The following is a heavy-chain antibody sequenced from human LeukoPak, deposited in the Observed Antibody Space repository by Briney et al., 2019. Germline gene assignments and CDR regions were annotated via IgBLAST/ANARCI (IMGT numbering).Heavy chain of an antibody. CDR3: ARVRGVIGPFDY. J-gene: IGHJ4*02. D-gene: IGHD3-10*01. CDR2: INPSGGST. V-gene: IGHV1-46*01. CDR1: GYTFTSYY. Sequence: ASVKVSCKASGYTFTSYYMHWVRQAPGQGLEWMGIINPSGGSTSYAQKFQGRVTMTRDTSTSTVYMELSSLRSEDTVVYYCARVRGVIGPFDYWGQGTLVTVSS.